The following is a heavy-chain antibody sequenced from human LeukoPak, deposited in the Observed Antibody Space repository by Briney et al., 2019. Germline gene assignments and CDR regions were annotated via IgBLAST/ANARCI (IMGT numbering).Heavy chain of an antibody. D-gene: IGHD3-22*01. CDR3: ARDQDSSGYYYLLYAFDI. Sequence: GGSLRLSCAASGFTFNNAWMSWVRQAPGKGLEWVSSISSSSSYIYYADSVKGRFTISRDNAKNSLYLQMNSLRAEDTAVYYCARDQDSSGYYYLLYAFDIWGQGTMVTVSS. J-gene: IGHJ3*02. CDR2: ISSSSSYI. V-gene: IGHV3-21*01. CDR1: GFTFNNAW.